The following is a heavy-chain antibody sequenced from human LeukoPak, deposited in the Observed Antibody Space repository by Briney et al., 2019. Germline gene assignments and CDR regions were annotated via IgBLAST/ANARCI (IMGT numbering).Heavy chain of an antibody. J-gene: IGHJ4*02. CDR1: GFTFISYG. CDR2: ISYDGSKK. V-gene: IGHV3-30*18. D-gene: IGHD5-18*01. CDR3: AKDGYSYSEIFDY. Sequence: GGSLTQSFAGSGFTFISYGCHWVRQAPGQGLEWVAFISYDGSKKYYADSVKGRFTISRDNSKNTLYLQMNSLRAEDTAVYYCAKDGYSYSEIFDYWGQGTLVTVSS.